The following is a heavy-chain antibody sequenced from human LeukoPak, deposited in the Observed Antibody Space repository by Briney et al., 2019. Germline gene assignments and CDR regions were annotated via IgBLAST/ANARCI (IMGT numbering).Heavy chain of an antibody. CDR3: ARRGHIVVVVAATRGLDAFDI. Sequence: GESLKISCKGSGYSFTSYWIGWVRQMPGKGLEWMGIIYPGDSDTRYGPSFQGQVTISADKSISTAYLQWSSLKASDTAMYYCARRGHIVVVVAATRGLDAFDIWGQGTMVTVSS. V-gene: IGHV5-51*01. CDR2: IYPGDSDT. J-gene: IGHJ3*02. D-gene: IGHD2-15*01. CDR1: GYSFTSYW.